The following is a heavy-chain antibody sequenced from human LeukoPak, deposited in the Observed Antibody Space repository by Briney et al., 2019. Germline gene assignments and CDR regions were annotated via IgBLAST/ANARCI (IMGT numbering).Heavy chain of an antibody. Sequence: PGGSLRLSCAASGFTFSSYGMHWVRQAPGKGLEWVSSISSSSSYIYYADSVKGRFTISRDNAKNSLYLQMNSLRAEDTAVYYCATDRGWRTSGYYLYYFEYWGQGTLVTYSS. CDR1: GFTFSSYG. CDR2: ISSSSSYI. D-gene: IGHD3-3*01. V-gene: IGHV3-21*01. CDR3: ATDRGWRTSGYYLYYFEY. J-gene: IGHJ4*02.